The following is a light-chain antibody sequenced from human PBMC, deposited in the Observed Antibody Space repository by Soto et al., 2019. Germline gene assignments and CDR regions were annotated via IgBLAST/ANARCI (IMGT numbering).Light chain of an antibody. CDR1: QSVSSSY. CDR2: GAS. Sequence: EIVLTQSPVTLSLSPGERATLSCRASQSVSSSYLAWYQQKPGQAPRLLIYGASSRATGIPDRFSGSGSGTEFTLTISSLQSEDFAVYYCQQYNNWPSITFGQGTRLEIK. J-gene: IGKJ5*01. V-gene: IGKV3D-15*01. CDR3: QQYNNWPSIT.